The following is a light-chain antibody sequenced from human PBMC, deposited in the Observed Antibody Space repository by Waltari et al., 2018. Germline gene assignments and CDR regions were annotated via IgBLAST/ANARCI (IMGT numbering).Light chain of an antibody. CDR1: SRHGRGYNP. CDR2: EVS. CDR3: QSFDSNLSAL. J-gene: IGLJ3*02. Sequence: QSALTQPAPVSGSPGQSITISCTGTSRHGRGYNPCPWYQQHPGKAPKLMIYEVSKRPSGVSNRFSGSKSGNTASLTISGLQAEDEADYYCQSFDSNLSALFGGGTTLTVL. V-gene: IGLV2-23*02.